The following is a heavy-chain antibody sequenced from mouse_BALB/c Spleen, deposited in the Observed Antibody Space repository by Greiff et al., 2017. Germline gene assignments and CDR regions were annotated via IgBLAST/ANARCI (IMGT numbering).Heavy chain of an antibody. V-gene: IGHV1-69*02. Sequence: QVHVKQPGAELVRPGASVKLSCKASGYTFTSYWINWVKQRPGQGLEWIGNIYPSDSYTNYNQKFKDKATLTVDKSSSTAYMQLSSPTSEDSAVYYCTRGGTALFDYWGQGTTLTVSS. CDR3: TRGGTALFDY. CDR1: GYTFTSYW. CDR2: IYPSDSYT. D-gene: IGHD1-2*01. J-gene: IGHJ2*01.